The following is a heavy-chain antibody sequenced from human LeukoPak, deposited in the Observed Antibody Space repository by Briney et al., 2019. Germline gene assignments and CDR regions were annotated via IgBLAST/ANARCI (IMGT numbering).Heavy chain of an antibody. J-gene: IGHJ4*02. Sequence: ASVKVSCKASGYTFTSYGISWVRQTPGQGLEWMGWISAYNGNTNYAQKLQGRVTMTTDTSTSTAYMELRSLRSDGTAVYYCARDCSGGSCYLYFDYWGQGTLVTVSS. CDR3: ARDCSGGSCYLYFDY. CDR1: GYTFTSYG. D-gene: IGHD2-15*01. CDR2: ISAYNGNT. V-gene: IGHV1-18*01.